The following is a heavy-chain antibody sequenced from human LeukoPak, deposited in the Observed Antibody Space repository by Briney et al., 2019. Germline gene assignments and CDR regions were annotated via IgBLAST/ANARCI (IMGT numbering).Heavy chain of an antibody. CDR3: QYSGSHTGDY. Sequence: SETLSLTCTVSGGSISSSGYYWGWIRQPPGKGLEWIGSIYYSGSTYYNPSLKSRVTISVDTSKNQFSLKLSSVTAADTAVYYCQYSGSHTGDYWGQGTLVAVSS. V-gene: IGHV4-39*01. CDR2: IYYSGST. CDR1: GGSISSSGYY. D-gene: IGHD1-26*01. J-gene: IGHJ4*02.